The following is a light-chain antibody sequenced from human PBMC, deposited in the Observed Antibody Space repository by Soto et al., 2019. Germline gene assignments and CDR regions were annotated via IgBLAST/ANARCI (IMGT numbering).Light chain of an antibody. CDR2: KAS. Sequence: DIQMTQSPSTLSGSVGDRVTITCRASQTISSWLAWYQQKPGKAPKLLIYKASTLKSGVPSRFSGSGSGTEFTLTISSPQPDDFATHYCQHYNSYSDAFGQGTRWIS. J-gene: IGKJ1*01. CDR1: QTISSW. V-gene: IGKV1-5*03. CDR3: QHYNSYSDA.